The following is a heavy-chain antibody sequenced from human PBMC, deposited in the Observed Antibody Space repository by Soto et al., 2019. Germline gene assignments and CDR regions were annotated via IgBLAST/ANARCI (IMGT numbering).Heavy chain of an antibody. J-gene: IGHJ6*02. CDR1: GGSISSSSYY. V-gene: IGHV4-39*01. CDR2: IYYSGST. D-gene: IGHD3-22*01. CDR3: ARQATYYYDSSGYYYYYGMDV. Sequence: SETLSLTCTVSGGSISSSSYYWGWIRQPPGKGLEWIGSIYYSGSTYYNPSLKSRVTISVDTSKNQFSLKLSSVTAADTAVYYCARQATYYYDSSGYYYYYGMDVWGQGTTVTVSS.